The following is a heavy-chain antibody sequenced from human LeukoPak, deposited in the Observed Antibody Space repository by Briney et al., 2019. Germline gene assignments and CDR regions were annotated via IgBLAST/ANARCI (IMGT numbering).Heavy chain of an antibody. CDR2: IIPIFGTA. J-gene: IGHJ3*02. D-gene: IGHD1-26*01. CDR3: AKDLQWELPRGDALDI. Sequence: SVKVSCKASGGTFSSYAISWVRQAPGQGLEWMGGIIPIFGTANYAQKFQGRVTITADKSTSTAYMELSSLRSEDTAVYYCAKDLQWELPRGDALDIWGQGTMVTVSS. V-gene: IGHV1-69*06. CDR1: GGTFSSYA.